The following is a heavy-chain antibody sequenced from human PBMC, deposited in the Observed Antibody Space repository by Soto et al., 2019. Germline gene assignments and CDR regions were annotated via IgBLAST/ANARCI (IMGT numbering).Heavy chain of an antibody. CDR3: ARGGDYPTWGYGMDV. V-gene: IGHV4-59*01. CDR1: GGSISSYY. CDR2: IYYSGST. D-gene: IGHD4-17*01. Sequence: SETLSLTCTVSGGSISSYYWSWIRQPPGKGLEWIGYIYYSGSTNYNPSLKSRVTISVDTSKNQFSLKLSSVTAADTAVYYCARGGDYPTWGYGMDVWGQGTTVTVSS. J-gene: IGHJ6*02.